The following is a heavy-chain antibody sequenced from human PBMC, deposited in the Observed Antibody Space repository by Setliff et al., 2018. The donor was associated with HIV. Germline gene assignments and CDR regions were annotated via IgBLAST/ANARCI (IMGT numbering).Heavy chain of an antibody. V-gene: IGHV3-23*01. Sequence: GGSLRLSCAASGFTFSTYAMSWVRQAPGKGLEWVSVISGSGTTTYYADSVKGRFTISRDNSKNTVYLQMNSLRAEDTAIYYCAKMVGGSRGSGSCYFDYWGQGTLVTVSS. J-gene: IGHJ4*02. D-gene: IGHD1-26*01. CDR1: GFTFSTYA. CDR2: ISGSGTTT. CDR3: AKMVGGSRGSGSCYFDY.